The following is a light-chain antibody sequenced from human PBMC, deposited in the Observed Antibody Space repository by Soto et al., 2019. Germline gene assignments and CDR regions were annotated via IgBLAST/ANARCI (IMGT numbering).Light chain of an antibody. Sequence: DSQMTQSHSSLSASVGDRVTITCRTSQPINIYLNWYQHKPGKAPKLLIYAASSLQSGVPSRFSGSGSGADFTLTISSLQPEDFATYYCQQSYSAPTFGGGTNVDI. CDR2: AAS. CDR3: QQSYSAPT. J-gene: IGKJ4*01. CDR1: QPINIY. V-gene: IGKV1-39*01.